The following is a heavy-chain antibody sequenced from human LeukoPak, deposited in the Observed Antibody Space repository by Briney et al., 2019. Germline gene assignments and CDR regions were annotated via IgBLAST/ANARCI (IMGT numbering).Heavy chain of an antibody. Sequence: ASVKVSCKASGGTLSRYAISWVRQAPGQGLEWMGIINPSGGSTSYAQKFQGRVTMTRDTSTSTVYMELSSLRSEDTAVYYCARTAVAGRGPGYWGQGTLVTVSS. J-gene: IGHJ4*02. CDR2: INPSGGST. D-gene: IGHD6-19*01. CDR3: ARTAVAGRGPGY. CDR1: GGTLSRYA. V-gene: IGHV1-46*01.